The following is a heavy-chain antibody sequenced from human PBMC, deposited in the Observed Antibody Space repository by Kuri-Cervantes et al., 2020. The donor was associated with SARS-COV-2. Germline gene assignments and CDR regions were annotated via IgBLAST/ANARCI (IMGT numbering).Heavy chain of an antibody. Sequence: LRLSCTVSGGSISSGGYYWSWIRQHPGKGLEWIGYIYYSGSTYYNPSLKSRVTISVDTSKNQFSLKLSSVTAADTAVYYCAREVRGPYYYYYYYMDVWGKGTTVTVPS. CDR1: GGSISSGGYY. V-gene: IGHV4-31*03. D-gene: IGHD3-10*01. CDR3: AREVRGPYYYYYYYMDV. J-gene: IGHJ6*03. CDR2: IYYSGST.